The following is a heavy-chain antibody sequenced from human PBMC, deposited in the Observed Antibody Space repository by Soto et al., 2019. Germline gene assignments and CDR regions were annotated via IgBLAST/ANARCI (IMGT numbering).Heavy chain of an antibody. Sequence: LSLTSTVSGGCISSGGYGLSWIRQHPGKGLEWIGYIYYSGSTYYNPSLKSRVTISVDTSKNQFSLKLSSVTAADTAVYYCARMLSYDFWSGPNRFDPWGQGTLVTVSS. J-gene: IGHJ5*02. CDR1: GGCISSGGYG. CDR3: ARMLSYDFWSGPNRFDP. V-gene: IGHV4-31*03. CDR2: IYYSGST. D-gene: IGHD3-3*01.